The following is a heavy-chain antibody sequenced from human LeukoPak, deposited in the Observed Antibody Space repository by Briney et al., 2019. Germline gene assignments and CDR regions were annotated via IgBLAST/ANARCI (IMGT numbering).Heavy chain of an antibody. CDR3: ARGTRLRFLEWSDAFDI. J-gene: IGHJ3*02. CDR2: IIPIFGTA. CDR1: GGTFSSYA. Sequence: SVTVSCKASGGTFSSYAISWVRQAPGQGLEWMGGIIPIFGTANYAQKFQGRVTITADESTSTAYMELSSLRSEDTAVYYCARGTRLRFLEWSDAFDIWGQGTMVTVSS. V-gene: IGHV1-69*13. D-gene: IGHD3-3*01.